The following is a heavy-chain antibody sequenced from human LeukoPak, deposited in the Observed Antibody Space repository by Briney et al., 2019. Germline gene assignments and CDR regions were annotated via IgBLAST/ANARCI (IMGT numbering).Heavy chain of an antibody. D-gene: IGHD2-2*01. J-gene: IGHJ4*02. V-gene: IGHV3-30*02. CDR1: GFTFSSYG. CDR3: ATPVYQLLWDSHDYYFDY. CDR2: IRYDGSNK. Sequence: GGSLRLSCAASGFTFSSYGMHWVRQAPGKGLEWVAFIRYDGSNKYYADSVKGRFTVSRDSSKNTLYLQMNSLRAEDTAVYYCATPVYQLLWDSHDYYFDYWGQGTLVTVSS.